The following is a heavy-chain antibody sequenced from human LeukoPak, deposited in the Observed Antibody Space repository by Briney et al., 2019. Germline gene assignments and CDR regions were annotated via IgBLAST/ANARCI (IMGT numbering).Heavy chain of an antibody. Sequence: GGSLRLSCAASGFTVSSNYMSWVRQAPGKGLEWVSVIYSGGSTYYADSVKGRFTISRDNSKNTLYLQKNSLRAEDTAVYYCARLLIAAALDYWGQGTLVTVSS. D-gene: IGHD6-13*01. CDR3: ARLLIAAALDY. V-gene: IGHV3-53*01. CDR1: GFTVSSNY. CDR2: IYSGGST. J-gene: IGHJ4*02.